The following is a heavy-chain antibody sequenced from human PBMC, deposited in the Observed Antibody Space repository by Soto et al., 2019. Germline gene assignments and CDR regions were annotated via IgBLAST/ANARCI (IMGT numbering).Heavy chain of an antibody. J-gene: IGHJ4*02. V-gene: IGHV1-69*01. Sequence: QVQLVQSGAEVKKPVSSVKVSCKASGGTFSSYSINWVRQAPGQVLEWMGEIIPIFGTANYAQKFQGRVTITEEESTSTAYVELSSLRSEDTAVYYCARDGGRNSGGIDYWGQGTLVTVSS. CDR1: GGTFSSYS. D-gene: IGHD1-26*01. CDR3: ARDGGRNSGGIDY. CDR2: IIPIFGTA.